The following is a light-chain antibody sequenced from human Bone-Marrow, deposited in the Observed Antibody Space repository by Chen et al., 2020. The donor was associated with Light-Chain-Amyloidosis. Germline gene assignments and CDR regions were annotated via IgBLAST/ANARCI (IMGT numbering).Light chain of an antibody. J-gene: IGLJ1*01. CDR2: EVT. Sequence: QSALTQPASASGSPGQSITISCTGTSSDVGGDNHLSWYQQHPDKAPKLMIYEVTNRPSWVPDRFSGSKSDNTASLTISGLQTEDEADYFCSSYTITNTLVFGSGTRVTVL. V-gene: IGLV2-14*01. CDR3: SSYTITNTLV. CDR1: SSDVGGDNH.